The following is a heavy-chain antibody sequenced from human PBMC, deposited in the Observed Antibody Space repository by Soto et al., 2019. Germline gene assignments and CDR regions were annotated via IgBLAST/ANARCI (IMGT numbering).Heavy chain of an antibody. Sequence: ASVKVSCKASGYTLTSYGISWVRQAPGHGLEWMGWISANNGNTNYAQKLQGRVTMTTDTSTNTAYMELRSLRSDDTAVYYCARPLQQLAPNFDYWGQGTLVTVSS. J-gene: IGHJ4*02. D-gene: IGHD6-13*01. CDR1: GYTLTSYG. CDR2: ISANNGNT. V-gene: IGHV1-18*01. CDR3: ARPLQQLAPNFDY.